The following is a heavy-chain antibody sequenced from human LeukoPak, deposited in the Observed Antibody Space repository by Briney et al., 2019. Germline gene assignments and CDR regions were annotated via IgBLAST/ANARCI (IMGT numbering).Heavy chain of an antibody. J-gene: IGHJ4*02. CDR1: GITFSNYW. D-gene: IGHD2-15*01. V-gene: IGHV3-7*01. CDR2: IKQDGSEK. CDR3: ASCSGGSCYTPLTY. Sequence: PGGSLRLSCAASGITFSNYWMSWVRQAPGKGLEWVANIKQDGSEKYYVDSVKGRFTISRDNAKNSLYLQMDSLRAEDTAVYYCASCSGGSCYTPLTYWGQGTLVTVSS.